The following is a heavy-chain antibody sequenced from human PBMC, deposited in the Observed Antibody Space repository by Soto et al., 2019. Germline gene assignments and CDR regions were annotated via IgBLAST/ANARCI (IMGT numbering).Heavy chain of an antibody. Sequence: EVQLVESGGGLVQPGGSLRLSCVASGFTLRNYWMHWFRQAPGKGLVWVSRITNDGSTTYYADSLKGRFTISRDNAKNTLYLQVNSLRFDDRAVYYCARDQDGAGGTAACWGEGTLVTVS. CDR2: ITNDGSTT. J-gene: IGHJ4*02. CDR3: ARDQDGAGGTAAC. D-gene: IGHD1-26*01. V-gene: IGHV3-74*01. CDR1: GFTLRNYW.